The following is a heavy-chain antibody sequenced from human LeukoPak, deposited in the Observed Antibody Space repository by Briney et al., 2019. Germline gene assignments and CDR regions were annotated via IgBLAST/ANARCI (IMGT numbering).Heavy chain of an antibody. J-gene: IGHJ4*02. Sequence: ASETLSLTCTVSGGSISSYYWSWIRQPPGKGLEWIGYIYYSGSTNYNPSLKSRVTISVDTSKNQFSLKLSSVTAADTAVYYCARSVGSGSYLGEFDYWGQGTLVTVSS. D-gene: IGHD1-26*01. CDR2: IYYSGST. V-gene: IGHV4-59*12. CDR3: ARSVGSGSYLGEFDY. CDR1: GGSISSYY.